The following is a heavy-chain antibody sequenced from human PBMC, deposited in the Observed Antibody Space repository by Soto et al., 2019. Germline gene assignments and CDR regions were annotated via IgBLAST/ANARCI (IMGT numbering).Heavy chain of an antibody. J-gene: IGHJ4*02. CDR1: GYSISRGYY. Sequence: SETLSLTCSVSGYSISRGYYWGWIRQPPGKGLEWIGNIYPGGSINNNPSLRSRVTISLDTSKNQFSLKLSSVTAADTAVYYCARGPLGRSQNPHFDYWGQGALVTVSS. CDR2: IYPGGSI. D-gene: IGHD1-26*01. CDR3: ARGPLGRSQNPHFDY. V-gene: IGHV4-38-2*02.